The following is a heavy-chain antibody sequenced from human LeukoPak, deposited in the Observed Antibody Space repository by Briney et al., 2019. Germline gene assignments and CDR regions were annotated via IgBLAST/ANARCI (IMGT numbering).Heavy chain of an antibody. CDR3: AKSRDSSGYYADAFDI. CDR1: GFTFSSYA. V-gene: IGHV3-23*01. Sequence: GGSLRLSCAASGFTFSSYAMSWVRQAPGKGLEWVSAISGSGGSTYYADSVKGRFTISRDNSKNTLYLQMNSLRAEDTAVYYCAKSRDSSGYYADAFDIWGQGTMVTVSS. J-gene: IGHJ3*02. D-gene: IGHD3-22*01. CDR2: ISGSGGST.